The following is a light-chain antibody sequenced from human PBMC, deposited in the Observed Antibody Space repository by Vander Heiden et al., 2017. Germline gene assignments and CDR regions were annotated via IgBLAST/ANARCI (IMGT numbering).Light chain of an antibody. J-gene: IGLJ1*01. CDR3: SSFTSSRLRL. Sequence: SALTPPSPLSGSPGKSITISCTGTSSDVGGYNFVSWYQQHPGKAPKLMIYDVGSRPSGVSNRFSGSKSGNTASLTISGLQAEDEADYYCSSFTSSRLRLFGTGTKVTVL. CDR1: SSDVGGYNF. CDR2: DVG. V-gene: IGLV2-14*03.